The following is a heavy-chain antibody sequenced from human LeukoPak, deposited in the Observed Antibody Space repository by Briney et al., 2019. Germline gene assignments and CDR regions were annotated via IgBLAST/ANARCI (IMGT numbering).Heavy chain of an antibody. J-gene: IGHJ4*02. CDR1: GFPFSSYS. D-gene: IGHD2-15*01. CDR3: AKLDIVVVVAAKDYFDY. V-gene: IGHV3-7*03. CDR2: IKPDGTTK. Sequence: GGSLRLSCAASGFPFSSYSMTWVRQAPGKGLEWVANIKPDGTTKFYVDSVKGRFTISRDNSKNTLYLQMNSLRAEDTAVYYCAKLDIVVVVAAKDYFDYWGQGTLVTVSS.